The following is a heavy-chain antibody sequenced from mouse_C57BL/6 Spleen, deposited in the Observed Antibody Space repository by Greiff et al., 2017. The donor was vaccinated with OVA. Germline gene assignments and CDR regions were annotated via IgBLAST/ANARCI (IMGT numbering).Heavy chain of an antibody. D-gene: IGHD1-1*01. J-gene: IGHJ2*01. CDR2: IDPSDSYT. V-gene: IGHV1-59*01. CDR3: ANYYGSSYGY. CDR1: GYTFTSYW. Sequence: QVQLQQSGAELVRPGTSVKLSCKASGYTFTSYWMHWVKQRPGQGLEWIGVIDPSDSYTKYNQKFKGKATLTVDTSSSTAYMQLSSLTSEDSAVYYCANYYGSSYGYWGQGTTLTVSS.